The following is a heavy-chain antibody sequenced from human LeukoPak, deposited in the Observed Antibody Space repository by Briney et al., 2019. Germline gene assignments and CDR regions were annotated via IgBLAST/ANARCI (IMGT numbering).Heavy chain of an antibody. J-gene: IGHJ4*02. D-gene: IGHD5-24*01. CDR1: GYSFTSYW. V-gene: IGHV5-51*01. CDR3: ARQSVETATKDFDY. Sequence: GESLKISCKGSGYSFTSYWIGWVRQMPGKGLEWMGIIYPGDSETRYSPSFQGQVTISADKAISTAYLQWSSLKASDSAMYYCARQSVETATKDFDYWGQGTLVTVSS. CDR2: IYPGDSET.